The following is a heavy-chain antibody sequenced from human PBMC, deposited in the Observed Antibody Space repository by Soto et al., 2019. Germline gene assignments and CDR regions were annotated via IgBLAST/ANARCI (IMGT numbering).Heavy chain of an antibody. CDR2: IYHSGST. CDR1: GGSISSNKW. V-gene: IGHV4-4*02. D-gene: IGHD2-2*01. J-gene: IGHJ6*02. CDR3: ARDDHIVVVPTSLGAMDV. Sequence: SETLSLTCAVYGGSISSNKWWSWVHQPPGKGLEWIGEIYHSGSTNYNPSLKSRVTISLDKSKNQFSLKLTSVTAADSAVYYCARDDHIVVVPTSLGAMDVWGQGTTVTVSS.